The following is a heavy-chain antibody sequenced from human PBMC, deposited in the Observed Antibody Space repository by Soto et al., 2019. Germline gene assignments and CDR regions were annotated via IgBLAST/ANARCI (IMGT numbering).Heavy chain of an antibody. CDR2: IYASGIT. Sequence: PSETLSLTCFVSGGSISSYYWTWIRQPAGKGLEWIGRIYASGITNYNPSLKSRVTMSADTSKNQFSLKLSSVTAVDTAVYYCASNFPNCSSTTCYFSFGSWGKGTRVIVSS. V-gene: IGHV4-4*07. CDR3: ASNFPNCSSTTCYFSFGS. J-gene: IGHJ4*02. CDR1: GGSISSYY. D-gene: IGHD2-2*01.